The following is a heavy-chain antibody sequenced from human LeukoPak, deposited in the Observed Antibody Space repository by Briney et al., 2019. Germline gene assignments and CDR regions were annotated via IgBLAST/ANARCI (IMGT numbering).Heavy chain of an antibody. CDR1: GGTFSSYA. J-gene: IGHJ5*02. CDR3: ARVKDINYYDSSGLNWFDP. CDR2: IIPIFGTA. Sequence: SVKVSCKASGGTFSSYAISWVRQAPGQGLEWMGGIIPIFGTANYAQKFQGRVTITADESTSTAYMELSSLRSEDTAVYYCARVKDINYYDSSGLNWFDPWGQGTLVTVSS. V-gene: IGHV1-69*13. D-gene: IGHD3-22*01.